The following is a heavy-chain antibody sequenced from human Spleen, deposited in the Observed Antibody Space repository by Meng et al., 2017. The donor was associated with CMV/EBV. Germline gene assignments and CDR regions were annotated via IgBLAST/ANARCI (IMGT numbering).Heavy chain of an antibody. CDR3: ARGLPGSGTYYPDAFDI. Sequence: GESLKISCVASGFTFSSYSMNWVRQAPGKGLEWISYIRSSGSTIYYADSVKGRFTISRDNSKNMVYLQMKSLTPEDMAVYYCARGLPGSGTYYPDAFDIWGQGTVVTVSS. V-gene: IGHV3-48*01. CDR2: IRSSGSTI. J-gene: IGHJ3*02. CDR1: GFTFSSYS. D-gene: IGHD3-10*01.